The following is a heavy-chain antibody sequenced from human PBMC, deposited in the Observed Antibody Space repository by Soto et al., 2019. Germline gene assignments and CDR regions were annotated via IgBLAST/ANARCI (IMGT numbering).Heavy chain of an antibody. J-gene: IGHJ4*02. CDR2: ISGGGATT. D-gene: IGHD3-10*01. CDR1: GFTFNNYA. V-gene: IGHV3-23*01. CDR3: AKGRGGSGSLTPRVDF. Sequence: EVQLLESGGGLVQPGGSLRLSCAASGFTFNNYAMTWVRQAPGKRLEWVSAISGGGATTSYADSVEGRFTVGRDGSKSTLYLQMSSLRAEDTALCYCAKGRGGSGSLTPRVDFWGQGTLVTVSS.